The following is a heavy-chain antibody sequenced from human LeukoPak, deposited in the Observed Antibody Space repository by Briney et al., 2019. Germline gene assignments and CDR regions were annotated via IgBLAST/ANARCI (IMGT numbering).Heavy chain of an antibody. CDR1: GFTFSSYE. Sequence: GGSLRLSCAASGFTFSSYEMNWVRQAPGKGLEWVSYISSSGSTIYYADSVKGRFTISRDNAKNSLYLQMNSLRAEDTAVYYCAFVGAETEVDYWGQGTLVTVSS. V-gene: IGHV3-48*03. J-gene: IGHJ4*02. D-gene: IGHD1-26*01. CDR2: ISSSGSTI. CDR3: AFVGAETEVDY.